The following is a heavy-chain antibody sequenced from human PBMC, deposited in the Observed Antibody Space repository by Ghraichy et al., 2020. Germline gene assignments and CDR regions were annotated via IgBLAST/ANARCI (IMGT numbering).Heavy chain of an antibody. Sequence: ASVKVSCKASGYTFTSYDINWVRQATGQGLEWMGWMNPNSGNTGYAQKFQGRVTMTRNTSISTAYMELSSLRSEDTAVYYCARAYCSSTSCYYGNWFDPWGQGTLVTVSS. J-gene: IGHJ5*02. CDR1: GYTFTSYD. CDR2: MNPNSGNT. D-gene: IGHD2-2*01. CDR3: ARAYCSSTSCYYGNWFDP. V-gene: IGHV1-8*01.